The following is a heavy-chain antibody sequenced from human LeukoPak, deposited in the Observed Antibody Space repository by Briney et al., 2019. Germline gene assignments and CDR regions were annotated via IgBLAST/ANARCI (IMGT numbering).Heavy chain of an antibody. CDR1: GFTFSSYS. CDR2: ISSSSSYI. V-gene: IGHV3-21*01. J-gene: IGHJ4*02. D-gene: IGHD3-16*02. Sequence: GGSLRLSWAASGFTFSSYSMNWVRQAPGKGLEWVSSISSSSSYIYYADSVKGRFTISRDNAKNSLYLQMNSLRAEDTAVYYCARDPSPHTYYDYVWGSYRLYFDYWGQGTLVTVSS. CDR3: ARDPSPHTYYDYVWGSYRLYFDY.